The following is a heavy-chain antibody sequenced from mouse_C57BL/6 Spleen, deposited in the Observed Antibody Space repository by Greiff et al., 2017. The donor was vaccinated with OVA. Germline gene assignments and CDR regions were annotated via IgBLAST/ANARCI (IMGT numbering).Heavy chain of an antibody. CDR3: ARKADYGSSYDYFDY. J-gene: IGHJ2*01. D-gene: IGHD1-1*01. V-gene: IGHV1-81*01. Sequence: QVQLQQSGAELARPGASVKLSCKASGYTFTSYGISWVKQRTGQGLEWIGEIYPRSGNTYYNEKFKGKATLTADKSSSTAYMELRSLTSEDSAVYFCARKADYGSSYDYFDYWGQGTTLTVSS. CDR2: IYPRSGNT. CDR1: GYTFTSYG.